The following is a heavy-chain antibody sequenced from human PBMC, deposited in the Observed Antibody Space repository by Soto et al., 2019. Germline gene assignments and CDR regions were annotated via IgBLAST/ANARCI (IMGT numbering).Heavy chain of an antibody. V-gene: IGHV4-61*01. Sequence: SETLSLTCTVSGGSVSSGSQFWSWIRQPPGKGLEWIGYIYDSERTNYNPSLKSRVTISQDTSKNQFSLKLRSATAADTAVYYWATRPVFRPLDSWGRGTLVTVSS. J-gene: IGHJ4*02. CDR3: ATRPVFRPLDS. CDR2: IYDSERT. CDR1: GGSVSSGSQF.